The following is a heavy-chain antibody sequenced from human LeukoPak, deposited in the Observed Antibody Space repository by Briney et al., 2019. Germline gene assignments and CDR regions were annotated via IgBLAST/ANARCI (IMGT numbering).Heavy chain of an antibody. CDR1: GFTFDG. J-gene: IGHJ4*02. D-gene: IGHD1-26*01. V-gene: IGHV3-20*04. CDR3: ARGRGGSYHY. Sequence: PGGSLRLSCTASGFTFDGMSWVRQAPGKGLEWVAGINWNGGSTGYADSVKGRFTISRDNAKNSLYLQMNSLRVEDTAVYYCARGRGGSYHYWGQGTLVTVSS. CDR2: INWNGGST.